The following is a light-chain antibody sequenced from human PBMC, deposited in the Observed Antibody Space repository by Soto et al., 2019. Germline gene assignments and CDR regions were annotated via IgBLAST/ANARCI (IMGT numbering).Light chain of an antibody. J-gene: IGLJ3*02. V-gene: IGLV2-11*01. CDR3: CSYAGNFIWV. CDR2: DVI. Sequence: QSALTQPRSVPGSPGQSITLSCDGSTSDVGAYNLVSWYQQHPGEAPKLMIYDVIKRPSGVPYRFSGSKSGNTASLTISGLQADDEADYYCCSYAGNFIWVFGGGTKLTVL. CDR1: TSDVGAYNL.